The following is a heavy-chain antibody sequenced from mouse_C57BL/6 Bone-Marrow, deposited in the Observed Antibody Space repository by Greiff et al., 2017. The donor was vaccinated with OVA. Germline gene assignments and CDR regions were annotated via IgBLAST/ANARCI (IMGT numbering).Heavy chain of an antibody. Sequence: EVKLMESGGGLVQPGGSLKLSCAASGFTFSDYYMYWVRQTPEQRLEWVAYISNGGGSTYYPATVQGRFTISRDNAKNTLYLQMSRLKSEDTAMYYCARQVITTPYYAMDYWGQGTSVTVSS. V-gene: IGHV5-12*01. CDR3: ARQVITTPYYAMDY. D-gene: IGHD1-1*01. CDR2: ISNGGGST. CDR1: GFTFSDYY. J-gene: IGHJ4*01.